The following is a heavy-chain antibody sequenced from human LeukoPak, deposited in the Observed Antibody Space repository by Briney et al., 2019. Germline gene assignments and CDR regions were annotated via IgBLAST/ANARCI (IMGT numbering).Heavy chain of an antibody. Sequence: PGGPLRLSCAASGFTFSTFWMSWVRQAPGKGLEWVANINQDGSEKYYVGSMKGRFTVSRDNAKNSLYLQMDSLRAEDTAVYYCARGGTFVSDYWGQGTLVTVSS. CDR2: INQDGSEK. J-gene: IGHJ4*02. D-gene: IGHD1-1*01. CDR3: ARGGTFVSDY. CDR1: GFTFSTFW. V-gene: IGHV3-7*01.